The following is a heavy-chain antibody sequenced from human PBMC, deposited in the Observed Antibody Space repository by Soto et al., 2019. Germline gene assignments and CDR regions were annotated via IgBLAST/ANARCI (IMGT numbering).Heavy chain of an antibody. V-gene: IGHV4-30-2*01. CDR1: GGSISSGGYS. D-gene: IGHD2-15*01. J-gene: IGHJ4*02. CDR3: ARGQVVAAQH. CDR2: IYHSGST. Sequence: QLQLQESGSGLVKPSQTLSLTCAVSGGSISSGGYSWSWIRQPPGKGLEWIGYIYHSGSTYYNPSLKSRVXIXLARSKNQFSLKLSSVTAADTAVYYCARGQVVAAQHWGQGTLVTVSS.